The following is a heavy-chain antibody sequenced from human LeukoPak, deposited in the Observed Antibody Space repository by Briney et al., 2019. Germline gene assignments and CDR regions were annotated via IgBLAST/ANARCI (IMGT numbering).Heavy chain of an antibody. Sequence: ASVKVSCKASGYTFTGYYMHWVRQAPGQGLEWMGWINPNSGSTNYAQKFQGRVTMTRDTSISTAYMELSRLRSDDTAVYYCARLNGDSLNWFDPWGQGTLVTVSS. J-gene: IGHJ5*02. D-gene: IGHD4-17*01. V-gene: IGHV1-2*02. CDR3: ARLNGDSLNWFDP. CDR2: INPNSGST. CDR1: GYTFTGYY.